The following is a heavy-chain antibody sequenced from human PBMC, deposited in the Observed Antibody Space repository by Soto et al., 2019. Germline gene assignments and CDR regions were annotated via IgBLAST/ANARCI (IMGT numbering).Heavy chain of an antibody. D-gene: IGHD3-16*01. CDR2: ISYDGSNK. CDR3: AKDAAVWQPPALDY. J-gene: IGHJ4*02. CDR1: GFTCGDYD. V-gene: IGHV3-30*18. Sequence: RGPLRLRRGAAGFTCGDYDRSWVRQAPGKGLEWVAVISYDGSNKYYADSVKGRFTISRDNSKNTLYLRMNSLRSEHKAVYYRAKDAAVWQPPALDYWRQGTLVTVSS.